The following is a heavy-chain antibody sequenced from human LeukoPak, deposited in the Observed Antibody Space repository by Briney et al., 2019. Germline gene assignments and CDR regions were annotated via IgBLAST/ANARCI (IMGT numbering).Heavy chain of an antibody. CDR3: ARGGNDILTGYLDAFDI. CDR2: ISGSGKT. D-gene: IGHD3-9*01. CDR1: GFTLSNYG. Sequence: GGSLRLSCAASGFTLSNYGMSWVRQAPGKGLEWVSAISGSGKTYYIDSVKGRFTISRDNSKNTLYLQMNSLRAGDTAVYYCARGGNDILTGYLDAFDIWGQGTMVTVSS. V-gene: IGHV3-23*01. J-gene: IGHJ3*02.